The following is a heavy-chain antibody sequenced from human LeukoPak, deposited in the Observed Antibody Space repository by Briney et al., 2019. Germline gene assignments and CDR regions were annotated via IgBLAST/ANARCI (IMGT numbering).Heavy chain of an antibody. V-gene: IGHV1-69*04. Sequence: ASVKVSCKASGGTFSSYAISWVRQAPGQGLEWMGRIIPILGIANYAQKFQGRVTITADKSTSTAYMELSSLRSEDTAVYYCATTRRPIAAAAQSNWFDPWGQGTLVTVSS. CDR3: ATTRRPIAAAAQSNWFDP. D-gene: IGHD6-13*01. J-gene: IGHJ5*02. CDR1: GGTFSSYA. CDR2: IIPILGIA.